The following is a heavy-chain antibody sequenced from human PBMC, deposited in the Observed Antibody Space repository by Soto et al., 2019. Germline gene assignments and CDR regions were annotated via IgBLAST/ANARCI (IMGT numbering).Heavy chain of an antibody. D-gene: IGHD3-16*01. V-gene: IGHV1-18*01. CDR2: ISAYNGNT. CDR1: GYTINSYG. Sequence: GPSVELCCEDSGYTINSYGXRXVRXEQGQGLEWMGWISAYNGNTNYAQKLQGRVTMTTDTSTSTAYMELRSLRSDDTAVYYCARLRYDAKTFDYWGQGTLVTVSS. CDR3: ARLRYDAKTFDY. J-gene: IGHJ4*02.